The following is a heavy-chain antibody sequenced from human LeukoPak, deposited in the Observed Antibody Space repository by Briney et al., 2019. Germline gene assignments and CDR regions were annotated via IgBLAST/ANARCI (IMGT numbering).Heavy chain of an antibody. CDR1: GFTVSSNY. CDR3: ARDWSGGKGLMDV. V-gene: IGHV3-66*01. J-gene: IGHJ6*03. Sequence: PGGSLRLSCAASGFTVSSNYMSWVRQAPGKGLEWVSVIYSGGSTYYADSVKGRFTISRDNAKNSLYLQMNSLRAEDTAVYYCARDWSGGKGLMDVWGKGTTVTVSS. CDR2: IYSGGST. D-gene: IGHD3-10*01.